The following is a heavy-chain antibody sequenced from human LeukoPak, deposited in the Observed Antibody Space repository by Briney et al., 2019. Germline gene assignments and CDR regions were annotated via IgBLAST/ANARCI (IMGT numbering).Heavy chain of an antibody. V-gene: IGHV1-69*13. D-gene: IGHD3-16*02. J-gene: IGHJ4*02. Sequence: SVKVSCKASGGTFSSYAISWVRQAPGQGLEWMGGIIPIFGTANYAQKFQGRVTITADESTSTAYMELSSLRSDDTAVYYCARDDYVWGSYRYFVYWGQGTLVTVSS. CDR2: IIPIFGTA. CDR3: ARDDYVWGSYRYFVY. CDR1: GGTFSSYA.